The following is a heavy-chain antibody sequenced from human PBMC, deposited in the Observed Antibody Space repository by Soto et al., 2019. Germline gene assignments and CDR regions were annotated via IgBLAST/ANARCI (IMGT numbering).Heavy chain of an antibody. CDR1: GFTFSNAW. D-gene: IGHD4-17*01. CDR3: TTEIYDYGDSYYFDY. Sequence: GGSLRLSCAASGFTFSNAWMSWVRQAPGRGLEWVGRIKSKTDGGTTDYAAPVKGRFTISRGDSKNTLYLQMNSLKTEDTAVYYCTTEIYDYGDSYYFDYWGQGTLVTVSS. CDR2: IKSKTDGGTT. J-gene: IGHJ4*02. V-gene: IGHV3-15*01.